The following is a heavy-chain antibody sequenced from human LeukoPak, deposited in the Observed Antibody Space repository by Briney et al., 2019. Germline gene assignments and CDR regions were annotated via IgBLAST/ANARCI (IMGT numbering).Heavy chain of an antibody. CDR3: ARVTRSGVSCYRYYYYMDV. V-gene: IGHV4-39*07. D-gene: IGHD2-15*01. CDR2: MYYSGST. Sequence: PSETLSLTCTVSGGSISSSNYYWGWIRQPPGKRLEWIGNMYYSGSTYYNPSIKSRVTISVDASKNHFSLKLRSVTAADTAVYYCARVTRSGVSCYRYYYYMDVWGTGTTVTVSS. J-gene: IGHJ6*03. CDR1: GGSISSSNYY.